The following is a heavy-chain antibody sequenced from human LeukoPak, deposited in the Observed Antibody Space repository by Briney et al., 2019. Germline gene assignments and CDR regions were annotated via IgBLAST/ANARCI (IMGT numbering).Heavy chain of an antibody. D-gene: IGHD3-10*01. Sequence: GGSLRLSCAACGFSFNTQAMHWVRQAPGTGLEWVSSIGIDGRYTFYADSVKGRFSISRDNAKNSLYLQMSSLRAEDTAVYYCARDSVGKQDLDSWGQGTLVTVSS. J-gene: IGHJ4*02. CDR3: ARDSVGKQDLDS. CDR2: IGIDGRYT. V-gene: IGHV3-21*01. CDR1: GFSFNTQA.